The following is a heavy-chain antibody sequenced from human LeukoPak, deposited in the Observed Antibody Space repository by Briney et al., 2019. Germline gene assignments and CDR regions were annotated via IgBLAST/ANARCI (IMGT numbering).Heavy chain of an antibody. CDR2: FEPEEGEHGET. J-gene: IGHJ3*02. V-gene: IGHV1-24*01. Sequence: ASVKVSCRVSGYSLSDLSIHWVRHVPAKGLEWMGGFEPEEGEHGETIYAQKFESRLTMTEDTATDTAYMELVSLTSADTAVYYCATDRLEIYALHIWGQGTVVTVSS. D-gene: IGHD1-1*01. CDR3: ATDRLEIYALHI. CDR1: GYSLSDLS.